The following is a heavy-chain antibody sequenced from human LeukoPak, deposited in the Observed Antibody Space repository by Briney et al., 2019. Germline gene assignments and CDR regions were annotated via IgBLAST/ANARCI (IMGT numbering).Heavy chain of an antibody. CDR2: IGTAGDT. V-gene: IGHV3-13*01. CDR3: ARGGYCSSTSCYKGDYYMDV. J-gene: IGHJ6*03. Sequence: GGSLRLSCAASGFTFSSYDMHWVRQATGEGLEWVSAIGTAGDTYYPGSVKGRFTISRENAKNSLYLQMNSLRAGDTAVYYCARGGYCSSTSCYKGDYYMDVWGKGTTVTVSS. CDR1: GFTFSSYD. D-gene: IGHD2-2*02.